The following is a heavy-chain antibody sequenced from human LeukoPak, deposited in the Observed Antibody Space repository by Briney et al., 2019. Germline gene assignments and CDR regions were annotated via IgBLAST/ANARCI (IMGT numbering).Heavy chain of an antibody. J-gene: IGHJ4*02. CDR3: AKGSSGSYHFDY. CDR1: GFTFPSNA. Sequence: GGSLRLSCEASGFTFPSNAMSWVRQAPGKGLEWVSGISGSGGNRYYADSVKGRFTISRDNPKNTLYLQMNSLRAEDKAVYYCAKGSSGSYHFDYWGPGTLVTVSS. D-gene: IGHD1-26*01. CDR2: ISGSGGNR. V-gene: IGHV3-23*01.